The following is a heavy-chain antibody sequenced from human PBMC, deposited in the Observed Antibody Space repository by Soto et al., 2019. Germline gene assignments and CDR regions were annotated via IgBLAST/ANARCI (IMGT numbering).Heavy chain of an antibody. V-gene: IGHV4-59*08. Sequence: SEDRSLTCTVSGGSISRYYWSWIRQPPGKGLEWIGYIYYSGSTNYNPSLKSRVTISVDTSKNQLSLKLSSVTAADTAVYYCARLGVHGYDNSGFWIYWCQGAPVSVS. CDR2: IYYSGST. CDR3: ARLGVHGYDNSGFWIY. CDR1: GGSISRYY. D-gene: IGHD5-12*01. J-gene: IGHJ4*02.